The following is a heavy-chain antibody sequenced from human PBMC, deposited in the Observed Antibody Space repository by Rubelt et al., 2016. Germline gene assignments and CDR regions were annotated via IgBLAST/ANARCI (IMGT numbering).Heavy chain of an antibody. D-gene: IGHD2-15*01. CDR1: GLTFSSYA. CDR2: IQFDGAAT. J-gene: IGHJ4*02. Sequence: GGGVFQPGRSLRLSCAASGLTFSSYAMHWVRQAPGKGLEWLTVIQFDGAATYYADSVKGRFAISRDNSTNTLFLQVNSLRPEDTAVYYCARASCAGGNCFPDDYWGQGTLVTISS. CDR3: ARASCAGGNCFPDDY. V-gene: IGHV3-33*02.